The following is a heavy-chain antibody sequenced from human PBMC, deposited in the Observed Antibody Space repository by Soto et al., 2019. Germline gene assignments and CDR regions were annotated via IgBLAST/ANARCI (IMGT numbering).Heavy chain of an antibody. Sequence: EVQLVESGGDLVQPGGSLRLSCEASGFTFSSNWMHWVRHAPGKGLALVSRMNPDGSTRGYADSVKGRFTISRDNAKNTLFLQMNSLRAEDTAVYYCARGGNASSVQYYMADQWGQGTLVTVSS. V-gene: IGHV3-74*01. CDR3: ARGGNASSVQYYMADQ. CDR2: MNPDGSTR. CDR1: GFTFSSNW. D-gene: IGHD3-10*01. J-gene: IGHJ4*02.